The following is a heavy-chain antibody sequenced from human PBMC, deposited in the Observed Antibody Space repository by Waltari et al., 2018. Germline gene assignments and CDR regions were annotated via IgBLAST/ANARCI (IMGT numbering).Heavy chain of an antibody. V-gene: IGHV3-23*01. D-gene: IGHD4-17*01. J-gene: IGHJ4*02. CDR2: IRGSGGST. CDR1: GFTFSSYA. CDR3: AKGGLRGYFDY. Sequence: EVQLLESGGGLVQPGGSLRLSCAASGFTFSSYAMSWVRQAPGKGLRWVSSIRGSGGSTYYADSVKGRFTISRDNSKTTLYLQMNSLRAEDTAVYYCAKGGLRGYFDYWGQGTLVTVSS.